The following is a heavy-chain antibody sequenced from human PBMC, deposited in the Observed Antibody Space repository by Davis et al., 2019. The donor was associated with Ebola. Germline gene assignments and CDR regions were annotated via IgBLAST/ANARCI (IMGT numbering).Heavy chain of an antibody. J-gene: IGHJ6*02. CDR3: ARGDNWNYSGGMDV. CDR2: IWYDGSRK. CDR1: GFNFRSYV. D-gene: IGHD1-7*01. V-gene: IGHV3-33*01. Sequence: GASLKTSCAASGFNFRSYVMHWVRPAPDKGLEWVAVIWYDGSRKYYGDSVKGRFTISRDNAKNSLYLQMNSLRAEDTAVYYCARGDNWNYSGGMDVWGQGTTVTVSS.